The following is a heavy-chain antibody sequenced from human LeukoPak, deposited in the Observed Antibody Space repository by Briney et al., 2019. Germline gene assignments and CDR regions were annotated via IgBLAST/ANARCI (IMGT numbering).Heavy chain of an antibody. J-gene: IGHJ4*02. CDR2: ISSSSSNI. CDR1: GFTFSSYS. D-gene: IGHD3-3*01. CDR3: ARGDFWSGYKFDY. V-gene: IGHV3-48*01. Sequence: PGGSLRLSCAASGFTFSSYSMNWVRQAPGKGLEWVSYISSSSSNIYYADSVKGRFTISRDNAKNSLYLQMNSLRAEDTAVYYCARGDFWSGYKFDYWGQGTLVTVSS.